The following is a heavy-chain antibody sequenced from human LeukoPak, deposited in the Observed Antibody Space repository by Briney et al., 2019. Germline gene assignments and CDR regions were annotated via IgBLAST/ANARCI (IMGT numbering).Heavy chain of an antibody. D-gene: IGHD3-3*01. J-gene: IGHJ4*02. CDR3: ARAGQERTYYDFWSGYFFGGPYYFDY. CDR1: GGSFSGYY. CDR2: INHSGST. Sequence: DPSETLSLTCAVYGGSFSGYYWSRLRQPPGKGLEWIGEINHSGSTNYNPSLKSRVTISVDTSKNQFSLKLSSVTAADTAVYYCARAGQERTYYDFWSGYFFGGPYYFDYWGQGTLVTVSS. V-gene: IGHV4-34*01.